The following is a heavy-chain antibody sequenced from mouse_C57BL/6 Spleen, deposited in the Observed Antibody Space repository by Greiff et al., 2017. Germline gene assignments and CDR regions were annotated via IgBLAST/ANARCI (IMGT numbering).Heavy chain of an antibody. CDR3: AREEGYLRYFDV. J-gene: IGHJ1*03. Sequence: QVQLQQPGAELVRPGTSVKLSCKASGYTFTSYWMHWVKQRPGQGLEWIGVIDPSDSYTNYNQKFKGKATLTVDTSSSTAYMQLSSLTSEDSAVYYCAREEGYLRYFDVWGTGTTVTVSS. CDR2: IDPSDSYT. CDR1: GYTFTSYW. D-gene: IGHD3-1*01. V-gene: IGHV1-59*01.